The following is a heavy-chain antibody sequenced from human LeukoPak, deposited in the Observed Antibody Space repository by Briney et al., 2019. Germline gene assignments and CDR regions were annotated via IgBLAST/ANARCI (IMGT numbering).Heavy chain of an antibody. CDR1: GFTFSSYA. J-gene: IGHJ4*02. Sequence: GSLRLSCAASGFTFSSYAMHWVRQAPGKGLEWVAVISYDGSNKYYADSVKGRFTISRDNSKNTLYLQMNSLRAEDTAVYYCARDAGSEFDYWGQGTLVTVSS. CDR3: ARDAGSEFDY. V-gene: IGHV3-30-3*01. CDR2: ISYDGSNK.